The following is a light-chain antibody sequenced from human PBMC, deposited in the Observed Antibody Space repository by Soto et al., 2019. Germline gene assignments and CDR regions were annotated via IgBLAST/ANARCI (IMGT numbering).Light chain of an antibody. CDR2: GAS. Sequence: EIVMTRFPATLSVSPGERATLSCRASQSVSSNLAWYQQKPGQAPRLLIYGASTRATGIPARFSGSGSGTEFTLTISSLQSEDFAVYYCQQYNNWRTFGQGTKVDIK. CDR1: QSVSSN. V-gene: IGKV3-15*01. CDR3: QQYNNWRT. J-gene: IGKJ1*01.